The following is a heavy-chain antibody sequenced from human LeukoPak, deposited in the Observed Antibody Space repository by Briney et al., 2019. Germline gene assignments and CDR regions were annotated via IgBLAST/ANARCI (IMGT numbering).Heavy chain of an antibody. D-gene: IGHD6-25*01. CDR1: GFTFSSYD. V-gene: IGHV3-13*01. CDR3: ARDRGRYHMDV. Sequence: GGSLRLSCAASGFTFSSYDMHWVRQPTGKGLEWVSGIGTAVDIYYAGSVKGRFTISRENAKNSLYLQMNSLRAGDTAVYYCARDRGRYHMDVWGKGTTVTISS. J-gene: IGHJ6*03. CDR2: IGTAVDI.